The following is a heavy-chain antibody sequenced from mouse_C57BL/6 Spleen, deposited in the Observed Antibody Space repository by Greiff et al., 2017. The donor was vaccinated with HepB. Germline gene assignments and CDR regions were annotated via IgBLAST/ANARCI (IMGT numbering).Heavy chain of an antibody. CDR1: GYTFTDYN. Sequence: EVQLQESGPELVKPGASVKIPCKASGYTFTDYNMDWVKQSHGKSLEWIGDINPNNGGTIYNQKFKGKATLTVDKSSSTAYMELRSLTSEDTAVYYCARSTVVAPDFDVWGTGTTVTVSS. V-gene: IGHV1-18*01. CDR2: INPNNGGT. CDR3: ARSTVVAPDFDV. J-gene: IGHJ1*03. D-gene: IGHD1-1*01.